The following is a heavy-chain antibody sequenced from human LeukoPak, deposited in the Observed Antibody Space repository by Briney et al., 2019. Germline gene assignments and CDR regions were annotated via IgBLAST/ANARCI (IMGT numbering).Heavy chain of an antibody. Sequence: PSETLSLTCAVYGGSLSGYYWSWIRQPPGKGLEWIGEINHSGSTNYNPSLKSRVTISVDTSKNQFSLKLSSVTAADTAVYYCARGGDFWSRQFDYWGQGTLVTVSS. CDR1: GGSLSGYY. D-gene: IGHD3-3*01. CDR2: INHSGST. J-gene: IGHJ4*02. CDR3: ARGGDFWSRQFDY. V-gene: IGHV4-34*01.